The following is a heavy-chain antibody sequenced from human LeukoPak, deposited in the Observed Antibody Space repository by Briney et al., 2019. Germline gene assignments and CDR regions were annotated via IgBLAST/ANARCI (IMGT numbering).Heavy chain of an antibody. D-gene: IGHD4-23*01. CDR2: VYSSGST. J-gene: IGHJ3*02. CDR3: ARSGTRSGGAFDI. Sequence: SETLSLTCTVSGGSISGYYWTWIRQSPGKGLEWIAYVYSSGSTNYNPSLYSRVTISLDTSKNQFSLKLSSVTAADTAVYFCARSGTRSGGAFDIWGQGTMVTVSS. CDR1: GGSISGYY. V-gene: IGHV4-59*08.